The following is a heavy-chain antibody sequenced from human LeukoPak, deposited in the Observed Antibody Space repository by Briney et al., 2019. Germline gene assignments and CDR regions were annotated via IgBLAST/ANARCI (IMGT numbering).Heavy chain of an antibody. CDR2: ISYDGSNK. V-gene: IGHV3-30*18. J-gene: IGHJ4*02. D-gene: IGHD3-9*01. CDR3: AKSSTYYDILTGYPTAEPYYFDY. CDR1: GFTFSSYG. Sequence: GGSLRLSCAASGFTFSSYGMHWVRQAPGKGLEWVAVISYDGSNKHYADSVKGRFTISRDNSKNTLYLQMNSLRAEDTAVYYCAKSSTYYDILTGYPTAEPYYFDYWGQGTLVTVSS.